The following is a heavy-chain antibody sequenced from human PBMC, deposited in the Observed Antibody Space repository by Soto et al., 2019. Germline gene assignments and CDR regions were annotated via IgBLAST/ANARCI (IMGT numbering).Heavy chain of an antibody. Sequence: GGSLRLSCAASGFTFSGSAMHWVRQASGKGLEWVGRIRSKANSYATAYAASVKGRFTISRDDSKNTAYLQMNSLKTEDTAVYYCTRLLLLRGVDYWGQGTLVTVSS. V-gene: IGHV3-73*01. CDR2: IRSKANSYAT. D-gene: IGHD3-22*01. CDR1: GFTFSGSA. CDR3: TRLLLLRGVDY. J-gene: IGHJ4*02.